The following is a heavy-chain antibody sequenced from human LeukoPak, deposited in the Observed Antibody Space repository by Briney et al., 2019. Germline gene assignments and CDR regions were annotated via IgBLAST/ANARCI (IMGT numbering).Heavy chain of an antibody. Sequence: SETLSLTCTVSGDSISSYYWSWIRQPPGKGLEWIGYIYYSGSTNYNPSLKSRVTISVDTSKNQFSLRLNSVTAADTAVYYCASNSGWAVRPYYFDYWGQGTLVTVSS. J-gene: IGHJ4*02. CDR3: ASNSGWAVRPYYFDY. CDR2: IYYSGST. D-gene: IGHD4-23*01. CDR1: GDSISSYY. V-gene: IGHV4-59*08.